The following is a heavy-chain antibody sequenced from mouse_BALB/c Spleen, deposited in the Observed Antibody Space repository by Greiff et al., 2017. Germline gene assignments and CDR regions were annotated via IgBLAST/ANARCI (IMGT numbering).Heavy chain of an antibody. J-gene: IGHJ1*01. Sequence: EVQLQQSGAELVRPGALVKLSCKASGFNIKDYYMHWVKQRPEQGLEWIGWIDPENGNTIYDPKFQGKASITADTSSNTAYLQLSSLTSEDTAVYYCARYYGNSYWYFDVWGAGTTVTVSS. CDR2: IDPENGNT. V-gene: IGHV14-1*02. CDR1: GFNIKDYY. CDR3: ARYYGNSYWYFDV. D-gene: IGHD2-1*01.